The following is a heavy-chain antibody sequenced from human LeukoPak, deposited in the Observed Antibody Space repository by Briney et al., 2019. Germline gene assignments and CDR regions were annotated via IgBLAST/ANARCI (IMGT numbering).Heavy chain of an antibody. J-gene: IGHJ4*02. CDR2: ISWNSGSI. Sequence: GRSLRLSCAASGFTFDDYAMHWVRQAPGKGLEWVSGISWNSGSIGYADSVKGRFTISRDNAKNSLYLQMNSLRAEDTALYYCAKSSSGWYREVDYWGQGTLVTVSS. CDR1: GFTFDDYA. CDR3: AKSSSGWYREVDY. D-gene: IGHD6-19*01. V-gene: IGHV3-9*01.